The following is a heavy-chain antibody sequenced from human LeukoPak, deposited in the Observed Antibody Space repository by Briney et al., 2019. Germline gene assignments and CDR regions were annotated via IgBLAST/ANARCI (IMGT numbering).Heavy chain of an antibody. V-gene: IGHV4-38-2*02. J-gene: IGHJ4*02. CDR1: GYSISSGYY. CDR3: AGPRPYYFDY. Sequence: SETLSLTCTVSGYSISSGYYWGWIRQPPGKGLEWIGSIYHSGSTYYNPSLKSRVTISVDTSKNQFSLKLSSVTAADTAVYYCAGPRPYYFDYWGQGTLVTVSS. CDR2: IYHSGST.